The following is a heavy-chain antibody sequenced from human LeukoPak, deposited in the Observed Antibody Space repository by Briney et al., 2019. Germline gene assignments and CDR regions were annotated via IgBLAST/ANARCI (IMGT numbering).Heavy chain of an antibody. V-gene: IGHV3-23*01. Sequence: GGSLRLSCAASGFTYSSYAMSWVRQAPGKGLEWVSVISGSGGSTYYADSVKGRFTISRDSSKNTLYLQMNSLRAEDTAVYYCAKGGYCSSTTCYIDYWGQGTLVTVSS. CDR3: AKGGYCSSTTCYIDY. CDR1: GFTYSSYA. CDR2: ISGSGGST. J-gene: IGHJ4*02. D-gene: IGHD2-2*02.